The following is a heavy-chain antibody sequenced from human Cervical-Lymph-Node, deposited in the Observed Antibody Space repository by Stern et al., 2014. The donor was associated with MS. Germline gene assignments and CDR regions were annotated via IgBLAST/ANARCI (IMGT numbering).Heavy chain of an antibody. D-gene: IGHD2-2*01. Sequence: QVQLVQSGSEVRKPGASVKVSCEASGYTFTSFGISWLRRAPGQGLEWMGWISGYNGDNKYPQKFQGRVSLTTDTPTNTAYMDLTSLRSDDTAVYYCARGPYCSSTSCYSNGYYFYGLDVWGQGTTVTVSS. CDR3: ARGPYCSSTSCYSNGYYFYGLDV. CDR2: ISGYNGDN. J-gene: IGHJ6*02. CDR1: GYTFTSFG. V-gene: IGHV1-18*01.